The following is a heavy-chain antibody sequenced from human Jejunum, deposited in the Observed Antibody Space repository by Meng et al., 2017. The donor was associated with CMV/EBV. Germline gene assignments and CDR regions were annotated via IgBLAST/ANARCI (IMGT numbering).Heavy chain of an antibody. D-gene: IGHD6-6*01. CDR1: GFTFSTDR. CDR2: IRNDGSNK. Sequence: VKLVESGGGVVQPWESLGHSCATAGFTFSTDRMHWVRQAPGKGLEWVTLIRNDGSNKYYVDSVKGRFTTSRDNSKNTVYLQVNSLRVEDTAVYYCVKEGLEYWGQGTLVTVSS. J-gene: IGHJ4*02. V-gene: IGHV3-30*02. CDR3: VKEGLEY.